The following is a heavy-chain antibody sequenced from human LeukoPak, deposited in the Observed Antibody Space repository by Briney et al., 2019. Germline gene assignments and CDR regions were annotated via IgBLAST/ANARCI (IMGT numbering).Heavy chain of an antibody. V-gene: IGHV1-46*01. Sequence: ASVKVSCKASGYTFTSYYMHWVGQAPGQGLEWMGIINPSGGSTSYAQKFQGRVTMTRDTSTSTVYMELSSLRSEDTAVYYCARLQFPYDSSGYFDYWGQGTLVTVSS. CDR3: ARLQFPYDSSGYFDY. CDR1: GYTFTSYY. CDR2: INPSGGST. D-gene: IGHD3-22*01. J-gene: IGHJ4*02.